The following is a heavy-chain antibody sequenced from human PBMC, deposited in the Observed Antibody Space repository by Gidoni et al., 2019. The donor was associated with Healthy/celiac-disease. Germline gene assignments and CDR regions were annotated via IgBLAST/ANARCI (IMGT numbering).Heavy chain of an antibody. CDR3: AKDMGVIAWNGMDV. D-gene: IGHD1-26*01. CDR1: GFIFDDYA. Sequence: EVQLVESGGGLVQPGRSLRLSCVASGFIFDDYAMHWVRQAPGKGLEWVSGISWNSGSIGYADSVKGRFTISRDNAKNSLYLQMNSLRAEDTALYYCAKDMGVIAWNGMDVWGQGTTVTVSS. CDR2: ISWNSGSI. V-gene: IGHV3-9*01. J-gene: IGHJ6*02.